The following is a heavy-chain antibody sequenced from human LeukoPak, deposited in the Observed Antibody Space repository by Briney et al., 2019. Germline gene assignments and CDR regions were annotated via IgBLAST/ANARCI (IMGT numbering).Heavy chain of an antibody. CDR2: IYYSGST. J-gene: IGHJ3*02. V-gene: IGHV4-59*01. Sequence: SETLSLTCTVSGGSISSYYWSWIRQPPGKGLEWIGYIYYSGSTNYNPSLKSRVTISVDTSKNQFSLKLSSVTAADTAVYYCASYKGQHAAPDAFDIWGQGTMVTVSS. CDR3: ASYKGQHAAPDAFDI. CDR1: GGSISSYY. D-gene: IGHD1-14*01.